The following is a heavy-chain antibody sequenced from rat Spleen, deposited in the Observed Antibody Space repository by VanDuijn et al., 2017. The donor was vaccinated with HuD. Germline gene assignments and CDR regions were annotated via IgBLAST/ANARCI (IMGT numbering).Heavy chain of an antibody. CDR2: ISSSGSRT. V-gene: IGHV5-31*01. CDR1: GFTFNNYW. J-gene: IGHJ2*01. CDR3: TREGYDGTSSGFDY. Sequence: EVQLVESGGGLVQPGRSLKLSCVASGFTFNNYWMTWIRQAPKKGLEWVATISSSGSRTFYPDSVKGRFTISRENAKSTLYLQMNGLKSEDSATYYCTREGYDGTSSGFDYWGQGVMVTVSS. D-gene: IGHD1-12*02.